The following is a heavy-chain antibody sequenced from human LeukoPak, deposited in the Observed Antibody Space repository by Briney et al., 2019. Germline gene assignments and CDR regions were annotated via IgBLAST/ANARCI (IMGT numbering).Heavy chain of an antibody. CDR2: ISYDGSNK. Sequence: GGSLRLSCAASGFTFSSYAMHWVRQAPGKGLEWVAVISYDGSNKYYADSVKGRFTISRDNSKNTLYLQMNSLRAEDTAVYYCARAYCSGSCYGYYYYYYGMDVWGQGTTVTVSS. CDR1: GFTFSSYA. CDR3: ARAYCSGSCYGYYYYYYGMDV. J-gene: IGHJ6*02. V-gene: IGHV3-30-3*01. D-gene: IGHD2-15*01.